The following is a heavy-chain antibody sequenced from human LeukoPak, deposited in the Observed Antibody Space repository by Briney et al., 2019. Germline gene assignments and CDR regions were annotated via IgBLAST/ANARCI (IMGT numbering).Heavy chain of an antibody. D-gene: IGHD6-13*01. CDR3: ARDPSRAAARYYYYYYMDV. J-gene: IGHJ6*03. CDR1: GYTFTSYD. CDR2: MNPNSGNT. Sequence: ASVKVSCKASGYTFTSYDINWVRQATGQGLEWMGWMNPNSGNTGYAQKFQGRVTMTRNTSISTAYMELSSLRSEDTAVYYCARDPSRAAARYYYYYYMDVWGKGTTVTVSS. V-gene: IGHV1-8*01.